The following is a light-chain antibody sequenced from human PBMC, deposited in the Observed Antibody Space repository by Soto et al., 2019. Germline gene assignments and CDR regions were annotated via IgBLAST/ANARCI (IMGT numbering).Light chain of an antibody. J-gene: IGLJ1*01. V-gene: IGLV1-40*01. CDR2: GNN. CDR1: SSNLGAGYD. Sequence: QLVLTQPPSVSGAPGQRVTISCTGSSSNLGAGYDVHWYQQLPGTAPRLLIYGNNNRPSGVPARFSGSRSGTSASLAITGLQTEDEADYYCQSYENSLGATYVFGTGTKLTVL. CDR3: QSYENSLGATYV.